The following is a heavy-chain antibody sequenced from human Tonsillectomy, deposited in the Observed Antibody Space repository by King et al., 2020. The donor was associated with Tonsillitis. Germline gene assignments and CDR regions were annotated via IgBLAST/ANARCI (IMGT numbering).Heavy chain of an antibody. V-gene: IGHV3-23*04. CDR2: ITGSGSST. CDR1: GITFSSDA. J-gene: IGHJ3*01. Sequence: VQLVESGGGLVQPGGSLRLSCAASGITFSSDAMSWVRQAPGKGLEWVSTITGSGSSTYYADSVKGRSTISRDNSKNTLYLQMNTLRAEDTAVYYCAKAPRFCNGGYCLDFNALACWGQGTRVTVFS. CDR3: AKAPRFCNGGYCLDFNALAC. D-gene: IGHD2-15*01.